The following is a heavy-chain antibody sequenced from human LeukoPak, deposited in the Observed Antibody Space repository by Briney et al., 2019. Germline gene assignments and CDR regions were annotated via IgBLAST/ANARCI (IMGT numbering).Heavy chain of an antibody. CDR2: IKQDGGEK. V-gene: IGHV3-7*01. CDR1: GFTFTGYW. Sequence: GGSLTLSCAASGFTFTGYWMSWLRQAPGEGLERVANIKQDGGEKYYVDSVKGRFTISRDNAKNSLYLQMNSLRAEDTAVYYCARDRGFGQADVWGKGTTVTVSS. J-gene: IGHJ6*04. D-gene: IGHD3-10*01. CDR3: ARDRGFGQADV.